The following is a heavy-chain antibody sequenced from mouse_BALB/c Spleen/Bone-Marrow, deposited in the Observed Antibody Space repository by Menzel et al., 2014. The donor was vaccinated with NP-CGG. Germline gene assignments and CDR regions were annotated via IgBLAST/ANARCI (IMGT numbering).Heavy chain of an antibody. Sequence: QVQLKEAGAELARPGASVKLSCNASGYTFTSYWMQWVKQRPGQGLEWNGAIYPGDGDTRYTQKFKGKATLTADKSSSTAYMQLSSLASEDSAVYYCARGWDWFAYWGQGTLVTVSA. CDR3: ARGWDWFAY. J-gene: IGHJ3*01. CDR1: GYTFTSYW. V-gene: IGHV1-87*01. CDR2: IYPGDGDT. D-gene: IGHD4-1*01.